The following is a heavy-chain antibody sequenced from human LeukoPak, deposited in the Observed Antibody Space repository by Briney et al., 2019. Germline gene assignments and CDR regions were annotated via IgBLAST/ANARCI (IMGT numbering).Heavy chain of an antibody. J-gene: IGHJ4*02. CDR2: LDTDGSDT. V-gene: IGHV3-74*01. D-gene: IGHD6-13*01. CDR1: GFTFSNYW. Sequence: GGSLRLSCAASGFTFSNYWMHWVRQAPGKGLVWVSRLDTDGSDTSYADSVKGRFTISRDNAKNSLYLQMNSLRAEDTAVYYCARLPLAHSSSWSYWGQGTLVTVSS. CDR3: ARLPLAHSSSWSY.